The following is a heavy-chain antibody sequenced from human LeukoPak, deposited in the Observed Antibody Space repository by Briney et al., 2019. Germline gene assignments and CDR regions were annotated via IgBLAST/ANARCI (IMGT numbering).Heavy chain of an antibody. V-gene: IGHV3-7*01. D-gene: IGHD6-19*01. CDR2: IKQDGSDK. CDR3: ARDHTVDGLVFDY. CDR1: GFTFSVFW. Sequence: GGSLRLSCAASGFTFSVFWKNWARQAPGKGLEWVASIKQDGSDKYYVDSVKGRFSISRDNAKNSLNLQMNSLRAEDTAVYYCARDHTVDGLVFDYWGQGILVTVSS. J-gene: IGHJ4*02.